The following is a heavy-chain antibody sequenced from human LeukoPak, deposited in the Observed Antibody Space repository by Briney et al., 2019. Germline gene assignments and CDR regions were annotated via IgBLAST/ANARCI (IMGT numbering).Heavy chain of an antibody. CDR1: GFTFSSYS. Sequence: GGSLRLSCAASGFTFSSYSMDWVRQAPGKGLEWVSSISSSSSYIYYADSVKGRFTISRDNAKNSLYLQMNSLRAEDTAVYYCARDFFGAIFWVVWGFDYWGQGTLVTVSS. V-gene: IGHV3-21*01. CDR2: ISSSSSYI. CDR3: ARDFFGAIFWVVWGFDY. D-gene: IGHD3-3*01. J-gene: IGHJ4*02.